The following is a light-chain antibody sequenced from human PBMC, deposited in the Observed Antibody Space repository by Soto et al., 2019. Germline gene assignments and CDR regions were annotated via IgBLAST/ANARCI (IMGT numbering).Light chain of an antibody. CDR2: GAS. CDR1: QSVGSN. CDR3: QQYNNWPPWT. V-gene: IGKV3-15*01. J-gene: IGKJ1*01. Sequence: DTVMTQSPATLSVSLGERATLSCRASQSVGSNLAWYQQQPGQAPRLLIYGASTRATGIPARFSGSGSGTEFTLTISSLQSEDFAPYYCQQYNNWPPWTFGHGTKVEIK.